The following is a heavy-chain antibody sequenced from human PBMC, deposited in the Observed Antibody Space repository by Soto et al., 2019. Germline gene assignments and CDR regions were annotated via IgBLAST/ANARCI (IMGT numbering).Heavy chain of an antibody. J-gene: IGHJ4*02. CDR1: GGSISSYY. D-gene: IGHD3-9*01. CDR2: IYYSGST. V-gene: IGHV4-59*01. CDR3: ASSEYYDILTGYYYFDY. Sequence: SETLSLTCTVSGGSISSYYWSWIRQPPGKGLEWIGYIYYSGSTNYNPSLKSRVTISVDTSKNQFSLKLSSVTAADTAVYYCASSEYYDILTGYYYFDYWGQGTLVTV.